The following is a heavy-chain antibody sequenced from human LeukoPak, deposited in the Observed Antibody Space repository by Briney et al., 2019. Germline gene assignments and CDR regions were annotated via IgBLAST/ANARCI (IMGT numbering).Heavy chain of an antibody. CDR1: GFTFSSYW. D-gene: IGHD1-26*01. Sequence: GGSLRLSCAASGFTFSSYWMHWVRQAPGKGLVWVSRINSDGSSTSYADSVRGRFTISRDNAKNTVYLQMNSLRAEDTAVYYCTRVQSGTPFDYWGQGILVTVSS. V-gene: IGHV3-74*01. CDR2: INSDGSST. J-gene: IGHJ4*02. CDR3: TRVQSGTPFDY.